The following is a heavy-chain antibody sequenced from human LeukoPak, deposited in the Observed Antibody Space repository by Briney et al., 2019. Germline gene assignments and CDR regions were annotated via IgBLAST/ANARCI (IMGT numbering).Heavy chain of an antibody. CDR2: ILGSGDT. CDR1: GFTVSSNY. D-gene: IGHD2-2*02. V-gene: IGHV3-66*04. J-gene: IGHJ4*02. CDR3: AKQGLTTSWLYFDY. Sequence: GGSLRLSCAASGFTVSSNYMSWVRQAPGKGLEWVSLILGSGDTRYADSVKGRFTISRDNSKNTVYLQLNSLRAEDTAVYYCAKQGLTTSWLYFDYWGQGTLVTVSS.